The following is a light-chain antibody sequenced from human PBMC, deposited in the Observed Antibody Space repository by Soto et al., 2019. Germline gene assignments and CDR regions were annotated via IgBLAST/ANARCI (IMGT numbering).Light chain of an antibody. J-gene: IGKJ2*01. V-gene: IGKV3-20*01. CDR3: QQRKT. CDR1: PSISSSY. CDR2: GAS. Sequence: EIVLTQSPGTLSLSPGERATLSCRPSPSISSSYLAWYQQRPGQAPRLLIYGASSRTTGTPDRFSGSGSGTDFTLTISRLEPEDFAVYYCQQRKTFGQGTNLEIK.